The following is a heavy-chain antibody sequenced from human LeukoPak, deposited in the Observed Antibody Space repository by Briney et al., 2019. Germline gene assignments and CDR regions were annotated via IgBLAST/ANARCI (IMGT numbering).Heavy chain of an antibody. V-gene: IGHV1-69*01. CDR2: IMPMFGTA. J-gene: IGHJ6*03. Sequence: GASVRVSSTASGGTFSIHAISWVRHAPGQGLGVRRGIMPMFGTANFAEKLQGRVQITADESTRTAYMELSSLRSEDTAVYYCARGVATVTTGDYYYMDAWGKGTTGTVS. CDR3: ARGVATVTTGDYYYMDA. D-gene: IGHD4-17*01. CDR1: GGTFSIHA.